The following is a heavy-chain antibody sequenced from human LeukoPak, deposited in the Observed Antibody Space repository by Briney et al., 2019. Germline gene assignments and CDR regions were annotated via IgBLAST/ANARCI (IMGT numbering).Heavy chain of an antibody. J-gene: IGHJ6*03. CDR3: ARVEDYGDPFGGNYYYYYMDV. CDR1: GFTVSSNY. V-gene: IGHV3-53*01. CDR2: IYSGGST. Sequence: QPGGSLRLSCAASGFTVSSNYMSWVRQAPGKGLEWVSVIYSGGSTYYADSVKGRFTISRDNSKNTLYLQMNSLRAEDTAVYYCARVEDYGDPFGGNYYYYYMDVWGKGTTVTVSS. D-gene: IGHD4-17*01.